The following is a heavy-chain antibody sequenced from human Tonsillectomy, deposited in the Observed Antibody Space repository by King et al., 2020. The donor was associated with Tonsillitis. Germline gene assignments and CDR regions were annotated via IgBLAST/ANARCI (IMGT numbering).Heavy chain of an antibody. J-gene: IGHJ5*02. Sequence: VQLVESGGGLVQPGGSLRLSCAASGFTFSSYWMSWVRQAPGKGLEWVANIKQDGSEKYYVDSVKGRFTISRDNAKNSLYLQMNSLRAEDTAVYYCARGGGLFCSGGSCYSRWFDPWGQGTLVTVSS. CDR1: GFTFSSYW. CDR2: IKQDGSEK. CDR3: ARGGGLFCSGGSCYSRWFDP. D-gene: IGHD2-15*01. V-gene: IGHV3-7*01.